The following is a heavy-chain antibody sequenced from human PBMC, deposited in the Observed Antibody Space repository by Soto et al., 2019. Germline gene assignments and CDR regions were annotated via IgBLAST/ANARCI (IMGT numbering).Heavy chain of an antibody. V-gene: IGHV4-30-2*01. D-gene: IGHD3-10*01. CDR2: IYHSGST. J-gene: IGHJ5*02. CDR3: ARVPGP. CDR1: VGSISSGGYS. Sequence: SETLSLTCAVSVGSISSGGYSWSWIRQPPGKGLEWIGYIYHSGSTYYNPSLKSRVTISVDRSKNQFSLKLTSVTAADTAVYYCARVPGPWGQGTLVTVSS.